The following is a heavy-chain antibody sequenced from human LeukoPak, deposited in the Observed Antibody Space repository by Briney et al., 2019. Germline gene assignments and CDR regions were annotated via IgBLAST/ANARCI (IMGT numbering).Heavy chain of an antibody. Sequence: GRSLRLSCAASGFTFSSYGMHWVRQAPGKGLEWVAVISYDGSNKYYADSVKGRFTISRDNSKNTLYLQMNSLISEDTAVYYCARASIGYCTNGVCPYYYYYCMDVWGQGTTVTVSS. CDR2: ISYDGSNK. D-gene: IGHD2-8*01. J-gene: IGHJ6*02. CDR1: GFTFSSYG. V-gene: IGHV3-30*03. CDR3: ARASIGYCTNGVCPYYYYYCMDV.